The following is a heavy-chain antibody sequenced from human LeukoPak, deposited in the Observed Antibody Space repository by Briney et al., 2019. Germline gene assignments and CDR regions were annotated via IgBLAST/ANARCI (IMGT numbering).Heavy chain of an antibody. J-gene: IGHJ4*02. Sequence: GGSLRLSCAASGFTLNNYAMNWVRQAPGKGLEWVSLISSSGDATYYADSVQGRFTISRDNSRNTLYLHIDSLRVEDTATYYCARGTTDLDYWGQGTRVIVSS. CDR2: ISSSGDAT. V-gene: IGHV3-23*01. CDR3: ARGTTDLDY. CDR1: GFTLNNYA.